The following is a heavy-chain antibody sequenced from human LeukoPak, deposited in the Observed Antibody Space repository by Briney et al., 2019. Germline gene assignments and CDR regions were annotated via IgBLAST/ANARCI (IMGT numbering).Heavy chain of an antibody. J-gene: IGHJ4*02. Sequence: PGTSLRLSCAASGFTFSSYAMHWVRQAPRKGLEWVAVISYDGSNKYYANSVKGRFTISRDNSKNTLYLQMNSLRAEDTAVYYCARDSGTTGTFDYWGQGTLVTVSS. D-gene: IGHD1-7*01. CDR1: GFTFSSYA. CDR2: ISYDGSNK. V-gene: IGHV3-30-3*01. CDR3: ARDSGTTGTFDY.